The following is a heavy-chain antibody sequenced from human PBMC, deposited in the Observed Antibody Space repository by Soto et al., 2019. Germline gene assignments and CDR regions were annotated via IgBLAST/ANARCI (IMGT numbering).Heavy chain of an antibody. CDR3: ARDVYRYSSSSPEDV. Sequence: QVQLVESGGGLVKPGGSLRLSCAASGFTFSDYYMSWIRQAPGKGLDWVSYISSSSSNTKYADSVKGRFTISRDNAKNLLYLQMNSLRAEDTAVYYCARDVYRYSSSSPEDVWGQGTTVTVSS. CDR2: ISSSSSNT. CDR1: GFTFSDYY. D-gene: IGHD6-6*01. J-gene: IGHJ6*02. V-gene: IGHV3-11*06.